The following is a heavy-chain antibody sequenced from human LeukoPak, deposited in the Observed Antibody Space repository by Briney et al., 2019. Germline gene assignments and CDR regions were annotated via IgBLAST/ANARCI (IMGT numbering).Heavy chain of an antibody. Sequence: KTSETLSLTCTVSGGSVSSGSCYWSWIRQPPGKGLEWIGYIYYSGSTNYNPSLKSRVTISVDTSKNQFSLKLSSVTAADTAVYYCAREYYYDSSGEFDYWGQGTLVTVSS. V-gene: IGHV4-61*01. D-gene: IGHD3-22*01. J-gene: IGHJ4*02. CDR3: AREYYYDSSGEFDY. CDR1: GGSVSSGSCY. CDR2: IYYSGST.